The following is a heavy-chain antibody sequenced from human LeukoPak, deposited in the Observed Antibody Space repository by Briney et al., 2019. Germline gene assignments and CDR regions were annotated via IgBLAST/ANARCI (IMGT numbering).Heavy chain of an antibody. Sequence: GGSLRLSCAVSGFTFSNYAMSWVRQAPGKGLEWVSVISGSGGSTYSADSVKGRFTISRDNSKNTLYLQMNSLRAEDTAIYYCAKDVLSSSWYYWFDPWGQGTLVTVSS. D-gene: IGHD6-13*01. V-gene: IGHV3-23*01. CDR2: ISGSGGST. J-gene: IGHJ5*02. CDR3: AKDVLSSSWYYWFDP. CDR1: GFTFSNYA.